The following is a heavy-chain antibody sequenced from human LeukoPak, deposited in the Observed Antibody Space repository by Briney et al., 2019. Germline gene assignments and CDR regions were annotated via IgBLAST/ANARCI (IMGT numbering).Heavy chain of an antibody. CDR1: GFTFSSYA. V-gene: IGHV3-30-3*01. CDR3: ARGAMVRGVSVY. Sequence: GRSLRLSCAASGFTFSSYAMHWVRQAPGKGLEWVAVISYDGSNKYYADSVKGRFTISRDNSKNTLHLQMNSLRAEDTAVYYCARGAMVRGVSVYWGQGTLVTVSS. J-gene: IGHJ4*02. D-gene: IGHD3-10*01. CDR2: ISYDGSNK.